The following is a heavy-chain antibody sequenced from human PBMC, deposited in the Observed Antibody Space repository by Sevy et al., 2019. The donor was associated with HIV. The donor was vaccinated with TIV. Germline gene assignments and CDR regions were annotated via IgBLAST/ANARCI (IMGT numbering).Heavy chain of an antibody. CDR1: GGTFSSYA. V-gene: IGHV1-69*13. Sequence: ASVKVSCKASGGTFSSYAISWVRQAPGQGFEWMGGIIPIFGTANYAQKFQGRVTITADESTSTAYMELSSLRSEDTAVYYCARDLTKDLHYAFDIWGQGTMVTVSS. CDR2: IIPIFGTA. CDR3: ARDLTKDLHYAFDI. J-gene: IGHJ3*02. D-gene: IGHD4-17*01.